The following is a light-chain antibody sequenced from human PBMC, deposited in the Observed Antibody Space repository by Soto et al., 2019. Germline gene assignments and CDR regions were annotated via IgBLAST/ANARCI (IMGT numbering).Light chain of an antibody. J-gene: IGKJ1*01. CDR3: QQYGSSPQT. CDR2: VAS. CDR1: QSVNSSY. V-gene: IGKV3-20*01. Sequence: EIVLTQSPGTLSLSPGQRATLSCRASQSVNSSYLAWFQQKPGQAPRLLIYVASTRATGIPDRFSGSGAGTDFTLTISILEPEDFAVYYCQQYGSSPQTFGQGTKVEIK.